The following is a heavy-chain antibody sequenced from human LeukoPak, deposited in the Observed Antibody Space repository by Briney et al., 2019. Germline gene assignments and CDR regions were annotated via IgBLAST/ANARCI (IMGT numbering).Heavy chain of an antibody. Sequence: GGSLRLSCAASGFTFSNAWMSWVRQAPGKGLEWVSSISSSSSYIYYADSVKGRFTISRDNAKNSLYLQMNSLRAEDTAVYYCAKRPSYNSGSYLSYFDYWGQGTLVTVSS. D-gene: IGHD1-26*01. CDR3: AKRPSYNSGSYLSYFDY. CDR1: GFTFSNAW. V-gene: IGHV3-21*04. J-gene: IGHJ4*02. CDR2: ISSSSSYI.